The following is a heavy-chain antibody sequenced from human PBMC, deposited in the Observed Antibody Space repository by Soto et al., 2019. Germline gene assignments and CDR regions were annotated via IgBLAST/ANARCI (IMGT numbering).Heavy chain of an antibody. CDR2: FYNSGST. D-gene: IGHD4-17*01. J-gene: IGHJ4*02. V-gene: IGHV4-4*08. Sequence: SETLSLTCTVSGGSISSYYCSWIRQHPGKGLEWIGYFYNSGSTYYNSSLKSRVTISADTSKNQFSLKLTSVTAADTAVYYCARLYGGNLFYYWGQGTLVTVS. CDR1: GGSISSYY. CDR3: ARLYGGNLFYY.